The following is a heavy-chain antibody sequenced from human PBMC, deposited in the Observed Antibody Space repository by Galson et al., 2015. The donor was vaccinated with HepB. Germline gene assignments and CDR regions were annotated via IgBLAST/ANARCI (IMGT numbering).Heavy chain of an antibody. J-gene: IGHJ4*02. D-gene: IGHD3-10*01. CDR3: AKAKEGRGYFDY. CDR2: AYHSGGT. Sequence: ETLSLTCDVSGISISNDRWWSWVRQPPGEGLEWIGEAYHSGGTNYRPSLKSRVTISVDKSKNQFSLKLTSVTAADTAVYYCAKAKEGRGYFDYWGQGTLVTVSS. CDR1: GISISNDRW. V-gene: IGHV4-4*02.